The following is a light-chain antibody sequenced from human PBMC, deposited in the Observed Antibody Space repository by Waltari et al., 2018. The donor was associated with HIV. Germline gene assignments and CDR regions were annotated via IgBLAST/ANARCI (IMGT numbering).Light chain of an antibody. CDR3: QQYFSHPYT. Sequence: VITQSPASPAVSLGSRAPLCCKPTQGVFYTSNKKNYIAWYQQKAGQPPKLLVFWASTRESGVPDRFSGSGSGTDFTLTISSLQPEDVAVYYCQQYFSHPYTFGRGTKLEIK. J-gene: IGKJ2*01. CDR2: WAS. V-gene: IGKV4-1*01. CDR1: QGVFYTSNKKNY.